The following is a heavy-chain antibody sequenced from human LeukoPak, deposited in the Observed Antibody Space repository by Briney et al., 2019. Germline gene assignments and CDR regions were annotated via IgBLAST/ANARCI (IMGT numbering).Heavy chain of an antibody. V-gene: IGHV4-31*03. D-gene: IGHD3-3*01. J-gene: IGHJ4*02. CDR3: ARRTEGLAHYDFWSGYLDY. CDR1: GGSISSGGYY. CDR2: IYYSGST. Sequence: SQTLSLTCTVSGGSISSGGYYWSWIRQHPGKGLEWIGYIYYSGSTYYNPSLKSRVTISVDTSKNQFSLKLSSVTAADTAVYYCARRTEGLAHYDFWSGYLDYWGQGTLVTVSS.